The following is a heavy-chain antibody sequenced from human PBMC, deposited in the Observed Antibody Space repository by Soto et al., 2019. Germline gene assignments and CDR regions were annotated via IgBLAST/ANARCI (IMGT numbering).Heavy chain of an antibody. CDR1: GGSFSGYY. Sequence: QVQLQQWGAGLLKPSETLSLTCAVYGGSFSGYYWSWIRQPPGKGLEWIGEINHSGSTNYNPSLKSRVTISVDTSKKQFSLKLSSVTAADTAVYYCARVLPSYYGSGSYNWFDPWGQGTLVTVSS. V-gene: IGHV4-34*01. CDR3: ARVLPSYYGSGSYNWFDP. D-gene: IGHD3-10*01. CDR2: INHSGST. J-gene: IGHJ5*02.